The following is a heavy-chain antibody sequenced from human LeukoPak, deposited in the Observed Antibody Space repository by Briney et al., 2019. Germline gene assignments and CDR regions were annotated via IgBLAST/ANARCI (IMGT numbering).Heavy chain of an antibody. D-gene: IGHD3-3*01. CDR1: GGSISSSSYY. V-gene: IGHV4-39*02. Sequence: SETLSLTCTVSGGSISSSSYYWGWIRQPPGKGLEWIGSIYCSGSTYYNPSLKSRVTISVDTSKHQFSLKLSSVTAADTAVYYCARDEADFWSGYYPNDFDYWGQGTLVTVSS. CDR2: IYCSGST. CDR3: ARDEADFWSGYYPNDFDY. J-gene: IGHJ4*02.